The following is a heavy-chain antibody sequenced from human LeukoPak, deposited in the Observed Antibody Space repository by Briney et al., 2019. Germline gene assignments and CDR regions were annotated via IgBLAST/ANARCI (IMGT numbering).Heavy chain of an antibody. J-gene: IGHJ3*02. Sequence: PGGSLRLSCAASGFTFSSYTMSWVRQAPGKGLEWVSGVSGSGGSTYYADSVKGRFTISRDNSKNTLYLQMNSLRAEDTAVYYCAKDPRIQLWFPDAFDIWGQGTMVTVSS. CDR1: GFTFSSYT. CDR2: VSGSGGST. D-gene: IGHD5-18*01. V-gene: IGHV3-23*01. CDR3: AKDPRIQLWFPDAFDI.